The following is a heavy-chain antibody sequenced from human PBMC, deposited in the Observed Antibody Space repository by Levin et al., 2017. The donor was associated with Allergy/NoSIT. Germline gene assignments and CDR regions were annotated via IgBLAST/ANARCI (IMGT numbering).Heavy chain of an antibody. CDR1: GFTFSSYS. J-gene: IGHJ6*02. D-gene: IGHD4-11*01. Sequence: GGSLRLSCAASGFTFSSYSMNWVRQAPGKGLEWVSYISSSSSTIYYADSVKGRFTISRDNAKNSLYLQMNSLRDEDTAVYYCAREAGYSNYDYYYYYGMDVWGQGTTVTVSS. CDR2: ISSSSSTI. CDR3: AREAGYSNYDYYYYYGMDV. V-gene: IGHV3-48*02.